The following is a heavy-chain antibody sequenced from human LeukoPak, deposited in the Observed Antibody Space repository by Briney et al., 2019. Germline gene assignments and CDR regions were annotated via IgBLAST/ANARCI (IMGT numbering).Heavy chain of an antibody. CDR3: AREALPGYDLDY. CDR1: GGSISSYY. D-gene: IGHD2-2*01. Sequence: PSETLSLTCTVSGGSISSYYWSWTRQPPGKGLEWIGYIYYSGSTNYNPSLKSRVTISVDTSKNQFSLKLSSVTAADTAVYYCAREALPGYDLDYWGQGTLVTVSS. J-gene: IGHJ4*02. V-gene: IGHV4-59*01. CDR2: IYYSGST.